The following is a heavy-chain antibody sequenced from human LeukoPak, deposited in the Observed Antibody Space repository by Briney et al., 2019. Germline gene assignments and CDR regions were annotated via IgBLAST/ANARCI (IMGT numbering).Heavy chain of an antibody. CDR2: ITPIFDTA. Sequence: ASVKVSCKASGGTFNNYAISWVRQAPGQGLEWMGGITPIFDTANYAQKFQGRVTITADKSTSTAYMELSSLRSEDTAVYYCAREKYSSSWNWFDPWGQGTLVTVSS. CDR3: AREKYSSSWNWFDP. D-gene: IGHD6-6*01. CDR1: GGTFNNYA. J-gene: IGHJ5*02. V-gene: IGHV1-69*06.